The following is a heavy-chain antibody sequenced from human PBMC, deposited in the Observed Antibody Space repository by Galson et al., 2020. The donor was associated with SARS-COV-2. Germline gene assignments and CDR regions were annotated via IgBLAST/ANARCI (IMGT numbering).Heavy chain of an antibody. CDR3: VKDLSGYHSWDYYYYGMDV. Sequence: GGSLRLSCAASGFTFSSYGMHWVRQAPGKGLEWVAVIWYDGSNKYYADSVKGRFTISRDNSKNTLYLQMNSLRAEDTAVYYCVKDLSGYHSWDYYYYGMDVWGQGTTVTVSS. J-gene: IGHJ6*02. V-gene: IGHV3-33*06. CDR2: IWYDGSNK. D-gene: IGHD3-22*01. CDR1: GFTFSSYG.